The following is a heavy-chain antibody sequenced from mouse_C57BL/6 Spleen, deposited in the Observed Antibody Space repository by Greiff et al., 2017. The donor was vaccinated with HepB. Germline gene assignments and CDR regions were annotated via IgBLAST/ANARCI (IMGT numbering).Heavy chain of an antibody. D-gene: IGHD1-1*01. Sequence: VQLQQPGAELVKPGASVKLSCKASGYTFTSYWMDWVKQRPGQGLEWIGNIYPSDSETNYNQKFKDKATLTVDKSSSTAYMQLSSLTSEDSAVYYCARPYYDGSGGYFDVWGTGTTVTVAS. CDR3: ARPYYDGSGGYFDV. CDR2: IYPSDSET. CDR1: GYTFTSYW. V-gene: IGHV1-61*01. J-gene: IGHJ1*03.